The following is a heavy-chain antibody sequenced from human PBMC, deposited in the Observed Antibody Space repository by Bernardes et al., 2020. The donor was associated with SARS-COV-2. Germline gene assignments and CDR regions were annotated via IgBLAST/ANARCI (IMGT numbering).Heavy chain of an antibody. CDR2: ISAYNGNT. CDR1: GYTFTSYG. D-gene: IGHD3-22*01. J-gene: IGHJ5*02. V-gene: IGHV1-18*04. Sequence: ASMKVSCKASGYTFTSYGISWVRQAPGQGLEWMGWISAYNGNTNYAQKLQGRVTMTTDTSTSTAYMELRSLRSDDTAVYYCAKTYDSSGYYYGWFDPWGQGTLVTVSS. CDR3: AKTYDSSGYYYGWFDP.